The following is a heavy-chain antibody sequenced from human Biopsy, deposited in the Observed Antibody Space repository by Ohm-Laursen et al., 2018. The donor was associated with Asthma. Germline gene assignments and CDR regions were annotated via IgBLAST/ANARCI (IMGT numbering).Heavy chain of an antibody. CDR1: GFVFSQAR. V-gene: IGHV3-30*18. J-gene: IGHJ4*02. Sequence: SLRLSCAASGFVFSQARMHWVRQAPGKGLEWVAAVSSEGHSTSYDDSVKGRFTISRDNSKNTLYLQMNSLRTEDTAVYYCAKRRGYSGPDNDYWGQGTLVIVSS. CDR3: AKRRGYSGPDNDY. CDR2: VSSEGHST. D-gene: IGHD5-12*01.